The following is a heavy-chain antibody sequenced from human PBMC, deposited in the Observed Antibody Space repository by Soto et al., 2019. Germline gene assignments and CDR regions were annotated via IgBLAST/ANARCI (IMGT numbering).Heavy chain of an antibody. CDR2: IKQDGSQK. CDR3: ARGDYHDNSGPFSDAFDV. V-gene: IGHV3-7*04. J-gene: IGHJ3*01. CDR1: GFTFSSYW. Sequence: GGSLRLSCAASGFTFSSYWMSWVRQAPGKGLEWVANIKQDGSQKWYVDSVKGRFTISRDNAKKSLFLQMNSLRVEDTAMYYCARGDYHDNSGPFSDAFDVWGQGTMVTVSS. D-gene: IGHD3-22*01.